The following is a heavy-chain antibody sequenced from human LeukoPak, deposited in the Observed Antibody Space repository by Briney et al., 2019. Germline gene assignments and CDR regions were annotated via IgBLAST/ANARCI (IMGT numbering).Heavy chain of an antibody. Sequence: SETLSLTCTASGGSIISYYWSWIRQPPGKGLEWIGYIYYSGSTNYNPSLKSRVTISVDTSKNQFSLKLSSVTAADTAVYYCARGSTVRCLDYWGQGTLVTVS. V-gene: IGHV4-59*01. CDR1: GGSIISYY. CDR3: ARGSTVRCLDY. D-gene: IGHD4-17*01. J-gene: IGHJ4*02. CDR2: IYYSGST.